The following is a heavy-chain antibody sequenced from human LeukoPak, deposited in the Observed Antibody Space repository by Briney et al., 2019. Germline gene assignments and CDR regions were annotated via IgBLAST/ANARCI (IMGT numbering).Heavy chain of an antibody. J-gene: IGHJ4*02. CDR2: IYYSGST. Sequence: KPSETLSLTCTVSGGSISSSSYYWGWIRQPPGKGLEWIGSIYYSGSTYYNPSLKSRVTISVDTSKNQFSLKLSSVTAAGTAVYYCARQVGVVVVAANYWGLGTLVTVSS. V-gene: IGHV4-39*01. CDR1: GGSISSSSYY. CDR3: ARQVGVVVVAANY. D-gene: IGHD2-15*01.